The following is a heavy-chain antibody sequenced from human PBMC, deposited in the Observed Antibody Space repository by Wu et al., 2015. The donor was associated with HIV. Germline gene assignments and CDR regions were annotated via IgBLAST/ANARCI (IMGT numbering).Heavy chain of an antibody. V-gene: IGHV1-8*01. J-gene: IGHJ5*02. CDR2: MNPNSGNT. Sequence: QVQLVQSGAEVKKPGASVKVSCKASGYTFTSYDINWVRQATGQGLEWMGWMNPNSGNTGYAQKFQGRVTMTRNTSISTAYMELSSLRSEDTAVYYCARQTYSSSWDHNWFRPRGATGTLVHRLL. D-gene: IGHD6-13*01. CDR1: GYTFTSYD. CDR3: ARQTYSSSWDHNWFRPR.